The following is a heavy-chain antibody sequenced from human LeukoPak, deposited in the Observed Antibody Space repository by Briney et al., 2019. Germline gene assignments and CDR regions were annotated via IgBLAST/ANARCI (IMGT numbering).Heavy chain of an antibody. CDR1: GFTFNSYA. J-gene: IGHJ4*02. CDR2: VSGSGGIS. CDR3: AKTTAGNSSGRYPGWPVDY. V-gene: IGHV3-23*01. Sequence: GGSLRLSCAASGFTFNSYAMTWVRQAPGKGLEWVSHVSGSGGISYYADSVKGRFTISRDNSKNTLYLQMNSLRAEDTAVYYCAKTTAGNSSGRYPGWPVDYWGQGTLVTVSS. D-gene: IGHD6-19*01.